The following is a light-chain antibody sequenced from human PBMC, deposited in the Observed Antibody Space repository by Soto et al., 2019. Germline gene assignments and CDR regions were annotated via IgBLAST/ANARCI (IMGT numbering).Light chain of an antibody. J-gene: IGKJ2*01. V-gene: IGKV3-15*01. Sequence: TQSPSSLSASVGDRVTITCRASQSVSSNLAWYQQKPGQAPRLLIYGASTRATGIPARFSGSGSGTEFTLTISSLQSEDFAVYYCQQYNNWPPLYTFGQGTKLEIK. CDR1: QSVSSN. CDR2: GAS. CDR3: QQYNNWPPLYT.